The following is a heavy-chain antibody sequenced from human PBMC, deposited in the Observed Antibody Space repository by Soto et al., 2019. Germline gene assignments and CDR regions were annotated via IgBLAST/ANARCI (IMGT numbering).Heavy chain of an antibody. J-gene: IGHJ4*02. Sequence: GWSLRLCWSGLRFKFSCYSCNWVLRYPGKGMEWVSYISSSGSSISYADSVKGRFTISRDSAKNSLYLQMNSLRDDDTAMYYCARQTWDYYSSYFESWGQGTLVTVSS. D-gene: IGHD3-10*01. CDR2: ISSSGSSI. CDR3: ARQTWDYYSSYFES. CDR1: RFKFSCYS. V-gene: IGHV3-48*02.